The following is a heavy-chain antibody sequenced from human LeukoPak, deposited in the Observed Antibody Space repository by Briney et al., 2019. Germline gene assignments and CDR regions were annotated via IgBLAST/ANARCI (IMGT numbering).Heavy chain of an antibody. CDR2: ISSSGSTI. D-gene: IGHD3-22*01. CDR1: GFTFSSYE. CDR3: ARVWYDSSGYYFPIYFDY. Sequence: VGSLRLSCAASGFTFSSYEMNWVRQAPGKGLEWVSYISSSGSTIYYADSVKGRFTISRDNAKNSLYLQMNSLRAEDTAVYYCARVWYDSSGYYFPIYFDYWGQGTLVTVSS. V-gene: IGHV3-48*03. J-gene: IGHJ4*02.